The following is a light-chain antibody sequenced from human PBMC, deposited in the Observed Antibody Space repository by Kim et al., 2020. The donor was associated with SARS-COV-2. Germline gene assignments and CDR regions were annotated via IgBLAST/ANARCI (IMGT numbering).Light chain of an antibody. CDR3: ETWDSYTRV. Sequence: SSVKLTCTLSSGHTAYIVTWHQQQPGKAPRYLMKLEGSGDYTKGSGVSERFSGSSSGPDRYLTISNVQSEDEADYYCETWDSYTRVFGGGTQLTV. V-gene: IGLV4-60*03. CDR1: SGHTAYI. J-gene: IGLJ3*02. CDR2: LEGSGDY.